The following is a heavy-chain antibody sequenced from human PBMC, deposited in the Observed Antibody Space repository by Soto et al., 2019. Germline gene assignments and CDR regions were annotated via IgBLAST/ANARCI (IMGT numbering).Heavy chain of an antibody. CDR3: AKDWYEDY. Sequence: EVQLLESGGGLVQPGGSLRLSCVASGFTFSTYAMTWVRQAPGKGLEWLSAINTAGTTYYADSVKGRFTISRDNAKNTLYLQMDGLRVEDTAVYYCAKDWYEDYWGQGTLVTVSS. D-gene: IGHD6-13*01. CDR1: GFTFSTYA. J-gene: IGHJ4*02. CDR2: INTAGTT. V-gene: IGHV3-23*01.